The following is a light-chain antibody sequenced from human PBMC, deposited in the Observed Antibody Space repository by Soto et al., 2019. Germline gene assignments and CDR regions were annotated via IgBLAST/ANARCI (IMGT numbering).Light chain of an antibody. V-gene: IGLV3-21*02. CDR3: PVWVSSTAHLDV. J-gene: IGLJ1*01. CDR2: DDS. CDR1: TIASNG. Sequence: YALPKPPSVYVAPGQTAMITCGGDTIASNGVHWYQQKPGQAPVLVVHDDSDRPSGIPERFSGSISWNTATLTISRVEAGDEDDYYCPVWVSSTAHLDVFGPGTKALVL.